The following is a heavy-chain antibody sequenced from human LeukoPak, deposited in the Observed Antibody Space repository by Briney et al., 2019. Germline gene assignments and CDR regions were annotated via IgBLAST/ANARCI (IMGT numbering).Heavy chain of an antibody. CDR3: ARDEWLAAAGNWFDP. CDR1: GGTFSSYA. CDR2: IIPIFGTA. Sequence: SVKVSCKASGGTFSSYAISWVRQAPGQGREWMGRIIPIFGTANYAQKFQGRVTITTDESTSTAYMELSSLRSEDTAVYYCARDEWLAAAGNWFDPWGQGTLVTVSS. V-gene: IGHV1-69*05. J-gene: IGHJ5*02. D-gene: IGHD6-13*01.